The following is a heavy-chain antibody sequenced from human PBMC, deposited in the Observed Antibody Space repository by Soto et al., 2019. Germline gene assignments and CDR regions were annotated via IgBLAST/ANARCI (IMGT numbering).Heavy chain of an antibody. D-gene: IGHD6-19*01. Sequence: VQLVQSXAEVKKPGAXXXXSCEASGYTFIDXYXXXXRQAPGQGFXXXXRISPKSGGTNYAQKFQGRVTMTWDTSLNTAYMELSSLMSEDTAVYYCARPPGYISDWYYFDLWGQGTLVTVSS. CDR2: ISPKSGGT. CDR3: ARPPGYISDWYYFDL. V-gene: IGHV1-2*02. CDR1: GYTFIDXY. J-gene: IGHJ4*02.